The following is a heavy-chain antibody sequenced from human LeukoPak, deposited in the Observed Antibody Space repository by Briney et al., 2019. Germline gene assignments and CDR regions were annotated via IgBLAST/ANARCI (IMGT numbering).Heavy chain of an antibody. Sequence: SETLSLTCTVSGGSISSYYWSWIRQPPVKGLEWIGYIYYSGSTNYNPSLKSRVTISVDTSKNQFSLKLSSVTAADTAVYYCARLIVVVPAAPAYDAFDIWGQGTMVTVSS. CDR1: GGSISSYY. CDR3: ARLIVVVPAAPAYDAFDI. CDR2: IYYSGST. V-gene: IGHV4-59*08. D-gene: IGHD2-2*01. J-gene: IGHJ3*02.